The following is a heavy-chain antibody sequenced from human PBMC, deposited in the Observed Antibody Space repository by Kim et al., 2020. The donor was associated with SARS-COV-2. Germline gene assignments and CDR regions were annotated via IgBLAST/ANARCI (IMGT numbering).Heavy chain of an antibody. CDR2: INHSGST. J-gene: IGHJ6*02. Sequence: SETLSLTCAVYGGSFSGYYWSWIRQPPGKGLEWIGEINHSGSTNYNPSLKSRVTISVDTSKNQFSLKLSSVTAADTAVYYCARVTIFVVYGMDVWGQGTTVTVSS. CDR3: ARVTIFVVYGMDV. D-gene: IGHD3-3*01. CDR1: GGSFSGYY. V-gene: IGHV4-34*01.